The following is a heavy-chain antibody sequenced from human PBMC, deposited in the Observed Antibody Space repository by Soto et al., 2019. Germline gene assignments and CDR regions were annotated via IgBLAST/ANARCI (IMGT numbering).Heavy chain of an antibody. V-gene: IGHV3-9*01. CDR2: ISWDSSTI. CDR1: GFTFDNCG. D-gene: IGHD5-18*01. J-gene: IGHJ4*02. Sequence: EVQLVESGGGLVQPGRSLRLSCAASGFTFDNCGMHWVRQAPGKGLEWVAGISWDSSTIGYAYSVKGRFIISRDDAKNSLYLKMASLRGEDTALYSCVKGRYPTMDTPLGRWGQGTQVIGSS. CDR3: VKGRYPTMDTPLGR.